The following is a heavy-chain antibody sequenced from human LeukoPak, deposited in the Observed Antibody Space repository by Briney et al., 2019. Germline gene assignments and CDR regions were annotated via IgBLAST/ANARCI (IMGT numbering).Heavy chain of an antibody. CDR3: ARVRRVYYYYGMDV. J-gene: IGHJ6*02. V-gene: IGHV1-8*01. CDR1: GYTFTSYD. CDR2: MNPNSGNT. Sequence: ASVKVSCKASGYTFTSYDINWVRQATGQGLEWMGWMNPNSGNTGYAQKFQGRVTMTRNTSISTAYMELSSLRSKDTAVYYCARVRRVYYYYGMDVWGQGTTVTVSS.